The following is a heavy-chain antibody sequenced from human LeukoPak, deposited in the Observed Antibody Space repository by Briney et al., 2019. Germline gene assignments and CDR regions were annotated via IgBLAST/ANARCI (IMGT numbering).Heavy chain of an antibody. CDR1: GFTFSSYA. CDR2: ISYDGSNK. Sequence: GRSLRLSCAASGFTFSSYAMHWVRQAPGKGLEWVEVISYDGSNKYYADSVKGRFTISRDNSKNTLYLQMNSLRAEDTAVYYCARLSKGFDYWGQGTLVTVSS. V-gene: IGHV3-30-3*01. D-gene: IGHD3-3*02. J-gene: IGHJ4*02. CDR3: ARLSKGFDY.